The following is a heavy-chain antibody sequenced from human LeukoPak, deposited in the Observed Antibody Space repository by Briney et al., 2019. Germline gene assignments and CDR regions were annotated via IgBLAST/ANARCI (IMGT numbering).Heavy chain of an antibody. CDR3: ARDLRLPRRDY. CDR2: IKQDGSEK. CDR1: GFTFSSYW. Sequence: PGRSLRLSCAASGFTFSSYWMSWVRQAPGKGLEWVANIKQDGSEKYYVDSVKGRFTISRDNAKNSLYLQMNSLRAEDTAVYYCARDLRLPRRDYWGQGTLVTVSS. V-gene: IGHV3-7*01. J-gene: IGHJ4*02. D-gene: IGHD4-17*01.